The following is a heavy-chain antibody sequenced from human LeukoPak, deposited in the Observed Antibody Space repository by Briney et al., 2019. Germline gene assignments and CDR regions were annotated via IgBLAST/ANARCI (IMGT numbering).Heavy chain of an antibody. CDR1: GGSVSRGSYY. CDR3: ARGRLGATY. Sequence: SETLSLTCTVSGGSVSRGSYYWSWTRQPPGKGLEWIGYIHHSGTTNYSPSLKSRVTISVDMSKNQFFLNLTPVTAADTAVYYCARGRLGATYWGQGTLVTVSS. D-gene: IGHD1-26*01. CDR2: IHHSGTT. V-gene: IGHV4-61*01. J-gene: IGHJ4*02.